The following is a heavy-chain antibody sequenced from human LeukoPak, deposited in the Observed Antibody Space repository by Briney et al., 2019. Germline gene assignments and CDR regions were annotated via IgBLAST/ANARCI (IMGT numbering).Heavy chain of an antibody. J-gene: IGHJ2*01. CDR3: ARDQDGWYFDL. CDR2: IYSGGST. Sequence: TGGSLRLSCAASGFTVSSNYMSWVRQAPGKGLEWVSVIYSGGSTYYADSVKGRFTISRDNSKNTLYLQMNSLRAEDTAVYYSARDQDGWYFDLWGRGTLVTVSS. V-gene: IGHV3-53*01. CDR1: GFTVSSNY.